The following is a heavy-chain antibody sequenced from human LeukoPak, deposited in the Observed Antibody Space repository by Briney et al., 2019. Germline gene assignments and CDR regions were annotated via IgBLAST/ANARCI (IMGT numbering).Heavy chain of an antibody. V-gene: IGHV3-23*01. CDR2: ITTSDGNT. CDR3: AKDLNTQWNYYLVDY. D-gene: IGHD1-7*01. J-gene: IGHJ4*02. Sequence: GGSLRLSCAASGFTFSSYTMSWVRQAPGKGLEWVSTITTSDGNTYYADSVKGRFTVSRDNSKNTLSLQMNSLRAADTAVYYCAKDLNTQWNYYLVDYWGQGTLVTVS. CDR1: GFTFSSYT.